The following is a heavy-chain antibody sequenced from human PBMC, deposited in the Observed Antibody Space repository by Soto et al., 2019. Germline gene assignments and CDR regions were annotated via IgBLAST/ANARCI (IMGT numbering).Heavy chain of an antibody. V-gene: IGHV2-70*01. CDR2: IDWDDDK. D-gene: IGHD3-10*01. J-gene: IGHJ4*02. CDR1: GFSLSTSGMC. CDR3: ARGVGDLLWKARPYYFDY. Sequence: SGPTLVNPTQTLTLTCTFSGFSLSTSGMCVSWIRQPPGKALEWLALIDWDDDKYYSTSLKTRLTISKDTSKNQVVLTMTNMDPVDTATYYCARGVGDLLWKARPYYFDYWGQGTLVTVSS.